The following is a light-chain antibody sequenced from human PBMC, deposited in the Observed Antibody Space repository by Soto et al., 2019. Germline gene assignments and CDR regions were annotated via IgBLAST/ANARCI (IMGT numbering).Light chain of an antibody. CDR3: MQGTHRPPYT. Sequence: DVVMTQSPLSLPVTLGQPASISCRSSQSLAYSDGNTYVNWFQQRPGQSPRRLIYKVSNRDSGAAVRVSVSGSGTDFTLKFSSVEAEDVGVDYCMQGTHRPPYTFGQGTKLEI. CDR2: KVS. V-gene: IGKV2-30*01. CDR1: QSLAYSDGNTY. J-gene: IGKJ2*01.